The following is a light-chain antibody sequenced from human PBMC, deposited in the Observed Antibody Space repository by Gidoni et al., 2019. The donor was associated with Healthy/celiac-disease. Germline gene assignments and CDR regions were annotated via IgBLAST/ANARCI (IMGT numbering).Light chain of an antibody. J-gene: IGKJ2*01. Sequence: EIVLTQSPGTLSLSPGERATLSCRASQSVSSSYLAWYQQKPGQAPRLHIYGASSRATGIPDRFSGSGSETDFTLTMSSLEPEDFAVYYCQQYGSSPPYTFXQXTKLEIK. CDR3: QQYGSSPPYT. CDR1: QSVSSSY. V-gene: IGKV3-20*01. CDR2: GAS.